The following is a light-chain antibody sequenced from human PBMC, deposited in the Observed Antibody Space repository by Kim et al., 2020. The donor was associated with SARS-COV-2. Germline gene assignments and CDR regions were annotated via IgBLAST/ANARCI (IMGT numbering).Light chain of an antibody. Sequence: GQSVAISCPGTGVDLGDYNSVSWFQQHPGKAPKLIIYAVSNRPSGVSNRFSGSKSGYTASLTISTLQTEDEADYFCSSYTDTNTLLFGGGTQLTVL. CDR3: SSYTDTNTLL. J-gene: IGLJ2*01. V-gene: IGLV2-14*03. CDR1: GVDLGDYNS. CDR2: AVS.